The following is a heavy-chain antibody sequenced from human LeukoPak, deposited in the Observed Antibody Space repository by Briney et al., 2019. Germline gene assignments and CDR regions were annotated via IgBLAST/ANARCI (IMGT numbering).Heavy chain of an antibody. CDR1: GYTFTGYY. J-gene: IGHJ4*02. Sequence: GASVKVSCKASGYTFTGYYMHWVRQAPGQGLEWMGWINPNSGGTNYAQKFQGRVTMTRDTSISTAYMELSRLRSDDTAVYYCAVDDSSGYYYFDYWGQGTLVTVSS. CDR2: INPNSGGT. V-gene: IGHV1-2*02. CDR3: AVDDSSGYYYFDY. D-gene: IGHD3-22*01.